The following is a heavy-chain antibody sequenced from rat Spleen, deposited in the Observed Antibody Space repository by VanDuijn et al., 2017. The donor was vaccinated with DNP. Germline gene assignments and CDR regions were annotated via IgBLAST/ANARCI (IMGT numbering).Heavy chain of an antibody. V-gene: IGHV5S14*01. CDR1: GFTFSNYG. CDR2: ISTGGDDT. CDR3: AGRPPPTRGPFDY. D-gene: IGHD1-4*01. J-gene: IGHJ2*01. Sequence: EVQLVESGGGLVQPGRSLKLSCAASGFTFSNYGMAWVRQTPTKGLEGVASISTGGDDTYYRDSVKGRFTISRDNAKSTLYLQMDSLRSEDTATYYCAGRPPPTRGPFDYWGQGVTVTVSS.